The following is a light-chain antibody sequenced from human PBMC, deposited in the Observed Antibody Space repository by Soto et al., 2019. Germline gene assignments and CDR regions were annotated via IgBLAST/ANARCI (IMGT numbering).Light chain of an antibody. V-gene: IGKV1-13*02. J-gene: IGKJ4*01. Sequence: AIPLTQSPSSLSASVGDRVTITCRASQGISSTLAWYQQKPGKTPKLLIYDVSTLESGVPSRFSGSGSGTDFTLTISNLQPEDFATYHCQQFNSHPFTSGGGTKAEIK. CDR3: QQFNSHPFT. CDR2: DVS. CDR1: QGISST.